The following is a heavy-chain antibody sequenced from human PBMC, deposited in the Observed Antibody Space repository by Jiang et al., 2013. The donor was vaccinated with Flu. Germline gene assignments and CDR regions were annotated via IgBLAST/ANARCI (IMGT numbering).Heavy chain of an antibody. J-gene: IGHJ5*02. Sequence: VQLLESGGGVVQPGGPLRLSCAASGFTFSSYGMHWVRQAPGKGLEWVAFIRYDGSNKYYADSVKGRFTISRDNSKNTLYLQMNSLRAEDTAVYYCAKDLDDSSGPWGQGTLVTVSS. CDR2: IRYDGSNK. CDR1: GFTFSSYG. CDR3: AKDLDDSSGP. D-gene: IGHD3-22*01. V-gene: IGHV3-30*02.